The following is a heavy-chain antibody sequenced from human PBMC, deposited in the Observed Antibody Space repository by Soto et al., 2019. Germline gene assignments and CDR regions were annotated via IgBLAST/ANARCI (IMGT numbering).Heavy chain of an antibody. CDR3: AHGWISFDY. CDR1: GFSLSTSGVG. D-gene: IGHD5-12*01. CDR2: IYWNDDK. J-gene: IGHJ4*02. V-gene: IGHV2-5*01. Sequence: QITLKESGPTLVKPTQTLTLTCTFSGFSLSTSGVGVGWIRQPPGQALEWLALIYWNDDKRYSPSLKSRLTITKDTSKNQVILTMTNMDPVDTATYYCAHGWISFDYWGQGTLVTVSS.